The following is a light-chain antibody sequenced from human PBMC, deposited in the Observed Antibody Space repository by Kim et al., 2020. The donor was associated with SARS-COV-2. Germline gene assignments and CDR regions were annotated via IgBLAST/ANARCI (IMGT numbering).Light chain of an antibody. CDR3: SSFTNSGTPS. CDR2: DVT. J-gene: IGLJ1*01. Sequence: LTQPASVSASPGQSITISCTGTSSDIVAYDYVSWYQQHPGKAPKLMIFDVTNRPSGVSNRFSGSKSDNTASLTISGLQPEDEADYYCSSFTNSGTPSFGTGTKVTVL. V-gene: IGLV2-14*03. CDR1: SSDIVAYDY.